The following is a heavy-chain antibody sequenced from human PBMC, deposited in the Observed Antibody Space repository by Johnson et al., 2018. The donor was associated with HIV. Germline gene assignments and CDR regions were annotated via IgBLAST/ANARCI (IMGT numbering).Heavy chain of an antibody. CDR2: ISSNGGST. CDR3: ARDSEDSSGFGAFDI. Sequence: VQLVESGGGVVRPGGSLRLSCAASGFTFSSYAMHWVRQAPGKGLEFVSAISSNGGSTYYANSVTGSFTISRDNSKNTLYLQMGSLRAEDMAVYYCARDSEDSSGFGAFDIWGQGTVVTVSS. V-gene: IGHV3-64*01. CDR1: GFTFSSYA. D-gene: IGHD6-19*01. J-gene: IGHJ3*02.